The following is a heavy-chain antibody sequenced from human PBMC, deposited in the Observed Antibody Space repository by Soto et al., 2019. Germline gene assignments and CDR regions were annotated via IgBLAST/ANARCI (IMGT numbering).Heavy chain of an antibody. CDR1: GGSISSGGYY. J-gene: IGHJ3*02. V-gene: IGHV4-31*03. Sequence: SETLSLTCTVSGGSISSGGYYWSWIRQHPGKGLEWIGYIYYSGSTYYNPSLKSRVTISVDTSKNQFSLKLSSVTAADTAVYYCARDAGGYCNNAVCSYAFDIWGQGTMLTVSS. D-gene: IGHD2-8*01. CDR2: IYYSGST. CDR3: ARDAGGYCNNAVCSYAFDI.